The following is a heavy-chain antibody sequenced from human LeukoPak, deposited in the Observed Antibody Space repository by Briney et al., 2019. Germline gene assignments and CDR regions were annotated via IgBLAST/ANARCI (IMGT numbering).Heavy chain of an antibody. CDR1: GYTFSGSA. J-gene: IGHJ4*02. V-gene: IGHV3-73*01. CDR3: TRGVAAAGTSGDHYFDY. Sequence: GGSLRLSCAASGYTFSGSAMHWVRQASGKGLEWVGRIRSQANSYATAYAASVKGRFTISRDDSKNTAYLQMNSLKTEDTAVYYCTRGVAAAGTSGDHYFDYWGQGTLVTVSS. CDR2: IRSQANSYAT. D-gene: IGHD6-13*01.